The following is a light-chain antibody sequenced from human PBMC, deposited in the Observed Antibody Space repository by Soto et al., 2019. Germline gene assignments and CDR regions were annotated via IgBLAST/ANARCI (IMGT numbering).Light chain of an antibody. J-gene: IGKJ4*01. CDR1: QSISSD. CDR2: RTS. CDR3: QQYNNWPRAT. V-gene: IGKV3-15*01. Sequence: EIVLTQSPATLSVSPGERATLSCRAGQSISSDLAWYQQKPGQAPRLLMLRTSSRATGFPARFSGSGSGTEFNLTISSLQSEDFGVYYCQQYNNWPRATFGGGTKVDIK.